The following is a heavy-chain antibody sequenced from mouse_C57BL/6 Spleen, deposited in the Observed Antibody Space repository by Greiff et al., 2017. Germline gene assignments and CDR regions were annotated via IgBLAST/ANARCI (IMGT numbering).Heavy chain of an antibody. CDR3: ARWGTTVVAHDY. D-gene: IGHD1-1*01. CDR1: GYTFTSYW. V-gene: IGHV1-64*01. J-gene: IGHJ2*01. Sequence: QVQLQQPGAELVKPGASVKLSCKASGYTFTSYWMHWVKQRPGQGLEWIGMIHPNSGSTNYNEKFKSKATLTVDKSSSTAYMQLSSLTSEDSAVYYCARWGTTVVAHDYWGQGTTLTVSS. CDR2: IHPNSGST.